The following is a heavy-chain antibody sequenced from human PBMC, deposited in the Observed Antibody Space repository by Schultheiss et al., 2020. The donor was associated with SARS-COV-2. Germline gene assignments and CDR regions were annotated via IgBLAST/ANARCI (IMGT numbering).Heavy chain of an antibody. Sequence: SQTLSLSCTVSGGSISSGGYYWSWIRQHPGKGLEWIGYIYYSGSTYYNPSLKSRVTISVDKSKNQFSLKLSSVTAADTAVYYCARQRDRTGTTGDFDYWGQGTLVTVSS. J-gene: IGHJ4*02. CDR3: ARQRDRTGTTGDFDY. CDR2: IYYSGST. V-gene: IGHV4-31*03. D-gene: IGHD1-1*01. CDR1: GGSISSGGYY.